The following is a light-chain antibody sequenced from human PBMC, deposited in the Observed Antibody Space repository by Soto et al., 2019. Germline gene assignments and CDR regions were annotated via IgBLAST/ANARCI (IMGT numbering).Light chain of an antibody. CDR1: QSLLHSDGYNR. J-gene: IGKJ5*01. V-gene: IGKV2-28*01. Sequence: DIVMTQSPVSLPVTPGEPASISCRSSQSLLHSDGYNRLDWYVQKPGQSPKLLIYLGSIRAPGVPDRFSGSGSGTYFTLTITRVEAEDVGLYDCVQLQGFGQGTRLELK. CDR3: VQLQG. CDR2: LGS.